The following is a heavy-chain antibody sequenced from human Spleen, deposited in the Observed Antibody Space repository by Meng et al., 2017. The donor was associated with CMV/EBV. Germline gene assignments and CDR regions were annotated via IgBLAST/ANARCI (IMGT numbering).Heavy chain of an antibody. Sequence: GGSLRLSCAASGFTVSSNYMSWVRQAPGKGLEWVSVIYSGGSTYYADSVKGRFTISRDNSKNTLYLQMNSLRAEDTAVYYCARESAAGTVYYYYGMDVWGQGTTVTVSS. CDR3: ARESAAGTVYYYYGMDV. J-gene: IGHJ6*02. CDR1: GFTVSSNY. V-gene: IGHV3-66*02. CDR2: IYSGGST. D-gene: IGHD6-13*01.